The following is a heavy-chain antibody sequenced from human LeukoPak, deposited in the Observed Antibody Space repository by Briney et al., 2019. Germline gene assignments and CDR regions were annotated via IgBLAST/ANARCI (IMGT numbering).Heavy chain of an antibody. V-gene: IGHV1-2*02. CDR3: ARVSAEVVRGVTTYIYYYYYYMDV. CDR1: GYTFTSYF. Sequence: GASVRVSCKSSGYTFTSYFVHWVRQAPGQGPEWMGWINPNSGDTNIAQKFQGRVTLTGDTSTSTACMELSGLRSDDMGVYYCARVSAEVVRGVTTYIYYYYYYMDVWGKGTTVTVSS. CDR2: INPNSGDT. D-gene: IGHD3-10*01. J-gene: IGHJ6*03.